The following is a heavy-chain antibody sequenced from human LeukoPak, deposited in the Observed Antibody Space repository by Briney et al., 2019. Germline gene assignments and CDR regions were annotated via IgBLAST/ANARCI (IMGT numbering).Heavy chain of an antibody. V-gene: IGHV4-59*01. CDR3: ARKGHFTRFGELLYGWFDP. D-gene: IGHD3-10*01. CDR2: IYYSGST. Sequence: SETLSLTCTVSGGSISNKYWSWIRQPPGKGLEWMGYIYYSGSTNYNPSLKSRVTILVDTSKNQFSLKLSSVTAADTAVYYCARKGHFTRFGELLYGWFDPWGQGTLVTVSS. CDR1: GGSISNKY. J-gene: IGHJ5*02.